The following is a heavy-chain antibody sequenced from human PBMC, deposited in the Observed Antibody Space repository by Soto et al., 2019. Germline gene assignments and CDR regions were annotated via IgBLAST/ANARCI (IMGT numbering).Heavy chain of an antibody. CDR1: GYSFAVYW. V-gene: IGHV5-10-1*01. D-gene: IGHD3-22*01. CDR2: IVPSDSQT. Sequence: VESLKISSKGSGYSFAVYWISWVRQKPGKGLEWMGRIVPSDSQTYYSPSFRGHVTISATKSITTVFLQWSSLRASDTAMYYCARQIYDSDTGPNFQYYFDSWGQGTPVTVSS. J-gene: IGHJ4*02. CDR3: ARQIYDSDTGPNFQYYFDS.